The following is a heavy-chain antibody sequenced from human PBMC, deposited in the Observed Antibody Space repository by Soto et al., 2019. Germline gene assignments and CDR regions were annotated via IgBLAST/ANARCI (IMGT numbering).Heavy chain of an antibody. CDR3: ARGQYYYYNVDV. J-gene: IGHJ6*02. CDR2: IYYSGST. CDR1: GGSISSYY. V-gene: IGHV4-59*01. Sequence: SETLSLTCTASGGSISSYYWSWIRQPPGKGLEWIGYIYYSGSTNYNPSLKSRVTISVDTSKNQFSLRLNSVTDADTAVYYCARGQYYYYNVDVWGLGTTVTVSS.